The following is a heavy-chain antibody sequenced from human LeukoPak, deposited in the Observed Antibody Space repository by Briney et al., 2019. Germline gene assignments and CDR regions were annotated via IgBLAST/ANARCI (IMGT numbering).Heavy chain of an antibody. CDR1: GYTFTNYD. D-gene: IGHD7-27*01. J-gene: IGHJ4*02. CDR3: ARNLPSTGDFDF. CDR2: MNPNSGNT. Sequence: WASVKVSCKASGYTFTNYDINWVRQATGQGFEWLGWMNPNSGNTGYAQKFQGRVTMTRITSISTAYMELSGLTSEDTAVYYCARNLPSTGDFDFRGQGTLVSVSS. V-gene: IGHV1-8*01.